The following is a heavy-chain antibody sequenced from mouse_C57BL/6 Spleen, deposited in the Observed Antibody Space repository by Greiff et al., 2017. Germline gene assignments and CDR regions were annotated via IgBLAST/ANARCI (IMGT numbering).Heavy chain of an antibody. D-gene: IGHD1-1*01. CDR3: ARKDGSSYYFDY. Sequence: EVQLQQSGPELVKPGASVKISCKASGYTFTDYYMNWVKQSPGKSLEWIGEINPNNGGTSYNQKFKGKATLTVDKSSSTAYMELRSLTSEDSAVXYCARKDGSSYYFDYWGQGTTLTVSS. V-gene: IGHV1-26*01. CDR2: INPNNGGT. J-gene: IGHJ2*01. CDR1: GYTFTDYY.